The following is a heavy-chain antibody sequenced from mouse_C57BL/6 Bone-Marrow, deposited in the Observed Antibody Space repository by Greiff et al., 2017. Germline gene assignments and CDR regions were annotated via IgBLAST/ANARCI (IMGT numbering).Heavy chain of an antibody. D-gene: IGHD2-4*01. CDR2: IRNTANGYTT. CDR3: ARYDYDGFAY. Sequence: EVKLVESGGGLVQPGGSLSLSCAASGFTFTAYYMSWVRQPPGKALEWLGFIRNTANGYTTEYSASVKGRFTISRDNSQSILYLQMNALRAEDSATYYCARYDYDGFAYWGQGTLVTVSA. J-gene: IGHJ3*01. V-gene: IGHV7-3*01. CDR1: GFTFTAYY.